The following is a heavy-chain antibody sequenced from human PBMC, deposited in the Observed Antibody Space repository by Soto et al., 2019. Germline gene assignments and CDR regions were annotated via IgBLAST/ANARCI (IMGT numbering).Heavy chain of an antibody. CDR3: AKDSWYFDL. V-gene: IGHV3-74*01. CDR1: GFVFTNFW. Sequence: GSLRLSCEASGFVFTNFWMHWVRHVPGKGLVWVARIDTSGHSTNYAESVKGRFTISRDNAKNTVSLQMNSLRVEDTGVYYCAKDSWYFDLWSQGSQVTVSS. D-gene: IGHD6-13*01. CDR2: IDTSGHST. J-gene: IGHJ4*02.